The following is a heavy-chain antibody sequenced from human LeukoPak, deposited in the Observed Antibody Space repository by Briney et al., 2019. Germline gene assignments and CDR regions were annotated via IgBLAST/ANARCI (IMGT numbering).Heavy chain of an antibody. J-gene: IGHJ4*02. V-gene: IGHV3-33*06. CDR1: GFTFSSYG. D-gene: IGHD5-24*01. CDR2: IWYDGSNK. CDR3: AKDRGRWLQFGEFDH. Sequence: GGSLRLSCAASGFTFSSYGMHWVRQAPGKGLEWVAVIWYDGSNKYYADSVKGRFTISRDNSKNTLYLQMNSLRAEDTAVYYCAKDRGRWLQFGEFDHWGQGTLVTVSS.